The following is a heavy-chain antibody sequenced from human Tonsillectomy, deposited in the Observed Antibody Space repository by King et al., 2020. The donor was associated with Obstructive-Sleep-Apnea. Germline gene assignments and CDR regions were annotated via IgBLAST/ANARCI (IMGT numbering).Heavy chain of an antibody. CDR1: GGSISSSGYY. CDR3: ARVPLHYSSSFN. Sequence: QLQESGPGLVKPSETLSLTCTVSGGSISSSGYYWGWIRQPPGKGLEWIGSIYYSGSTYYNPSLRSRLTISVDTSKNQFSLKLSSVTAADTAVYYCARVPLHYSSSFNWGQGTLVTVSS. J-gene: IGHJ4*02. V-gene: IGHV4-39*07. D-gene: IGHD6-13*01. CDR2: IYYSGST.